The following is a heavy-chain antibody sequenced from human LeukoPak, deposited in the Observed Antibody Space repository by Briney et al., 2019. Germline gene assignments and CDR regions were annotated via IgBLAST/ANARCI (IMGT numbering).Heavy chain of an antibody. V-gene: IGHV4-30-4*08. CDR2: IYYSGST. J-gene: IGHJ4*02. D-gene: IGHD6-19*01. Sequence: PSETLSLTCTVSGGSISSGDYYWGWIRQPPGKGLEWIGYIYYSGSTYYNPSLKSRVTISVDTSKNQFPLKLSSVTAADTAVYYCARDRIAVAGTFDYWGQGTLVTVSS. CDR3: ARDRIAVAGTFDY. CDR1: GGSISSGDYY.